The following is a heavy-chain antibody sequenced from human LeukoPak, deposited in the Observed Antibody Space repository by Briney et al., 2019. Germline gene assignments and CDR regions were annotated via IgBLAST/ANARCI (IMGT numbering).Heavy chain of an antibody. Sequence: PGGSLRLSCAASGFTFSNAWMSWVRQAPGKGLEWVGRIKSKTDGGTTDYAAPVKGRFTISRDDSKNTLYLQMNSLKTEDTAVYYCTTARVRDYYDSSGPWEGYYYGMDVWGQGTTVTVSS. CDR1: GFTFSNAW. J-gene: IGHJ6*02. CDR2: IKSKTDGGTT. D-gene: IGHD3-22*01. CDR3: TTARVRDYYDSSGPWEGYYYGMDV. V-gene: IGHV3-15*01.